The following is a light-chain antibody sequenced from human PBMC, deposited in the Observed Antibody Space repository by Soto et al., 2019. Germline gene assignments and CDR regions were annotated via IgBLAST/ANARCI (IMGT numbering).Light chain of an antibody. CDR1: GSDIAGYNY. V-gene: IGLV2-14*01. J-gene: IGLJ1*01. CDR3: TFFSNTTSPYV. Sequence: QSALTQPASVSGSLGQSITISCTGTGSDIAGYNYISWYQQLPGKAHKLIIYEVTIRPSGISNRFSGSKSGNKASLTISGLQAEDEADHFCTFFSNTTSPYVFRTGTKVTVL. CDR2: EVT.